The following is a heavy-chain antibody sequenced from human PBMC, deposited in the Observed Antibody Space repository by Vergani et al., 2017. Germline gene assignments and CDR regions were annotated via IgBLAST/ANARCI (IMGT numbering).Heavy chain of an antibody. CDR1: GGTFSSYA. CDR3: ARDPGYXSSTSCARNYYYYYGMDV. D-gene: IGHD2-2*01. Sequence: QVQLVQSGAEVKKPGSSVKVSCKASGGTFSSYAISWVRQAPGQGLEWMGGIIPIFGTANYAQKFQGRVTITADKSTSTAYMELSSLRSEDTAVYYCARDPGYXSSTSCARNYYYYYGMDVWGQGTTVTVSS. CDR2: IIPIFGTA. J-gene: IGHJ6*02. V-gene: IGHV1-69*06.